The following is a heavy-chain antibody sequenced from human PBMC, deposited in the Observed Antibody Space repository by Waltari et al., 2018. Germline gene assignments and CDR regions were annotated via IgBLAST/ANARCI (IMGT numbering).Heavy chain of an antibody. J-gene: IGHJ5*02. V-gene: IGHV3-74*01. CDR3: GTLEAVAS. CDR1: GVTFSPHW. CDR2: VNDDGTTT. Sequence: EAQVVESGGGLVQPGGSLRLSCTASGVTFSPHWVPWVRQTPGKGLVWVSGVNDDGTTTRFADPVKGRFTIFRDNARNEVFLQMNSLRAEDTAVYFWGTLEAVASWGQGTLVTVSS.